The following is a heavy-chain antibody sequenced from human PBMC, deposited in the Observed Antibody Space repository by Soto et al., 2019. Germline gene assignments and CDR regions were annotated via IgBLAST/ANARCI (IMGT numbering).Heavy chain of an antibody. CDR3: AHYDYGGLVY. Sequence: SGPTLVNPTQTLTLTCTFSGFSLSTSGVGVTWIRQPPGKALEWLALIYWDDDKRYSPSLKNRLTITKDTSKNQVVLTMTNMDSVDTATYYCAHYDYGGLVYWGQGALVTVSS. V-gene: IGHV2-5*02. CDR2: IYWDDDK. CDR1: GFSLSTSGVG. D-gene: IGHD4-17*01. J-gene: IGHJ4*02.